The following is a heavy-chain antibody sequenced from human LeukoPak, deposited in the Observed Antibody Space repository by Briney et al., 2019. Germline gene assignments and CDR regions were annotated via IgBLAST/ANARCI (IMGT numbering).Heavy chain of an antibody. CDR2: IYPGVSDT. V-gene: IGHV5-51*01. CDR1: GSTFNKNY. D-gene: IGHD4-17*01. Sequence: GESLQISCQASGSTFNKNYIAWVRQVSGKGLEWMGIIYPGVSDTRYSPSFQGHVTISADESISTAFLQWSSVEATDSAMYYCVRGNQKYGDYVRDWGQGTLVTISS. CDR3: VRGNQKYGDYVRD. J-gene: IGHJ4*02.